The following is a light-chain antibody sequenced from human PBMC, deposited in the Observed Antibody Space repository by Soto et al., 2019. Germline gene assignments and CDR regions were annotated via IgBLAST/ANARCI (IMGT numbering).Light chain of an antibody. Sequence: EIALTQSPATLSLSPGERATLSCRASHSVPNYVAWYQQKPGQAPRLLIYGAFNRATGIPARFSGSGSGADFTLTISRLEPEDFAVYYCQQYGSSPWTFGQGTRLEIK. V-gene: IGKV3-20*01. CDR2: GAF. J-gene: IGKJ5*01. CDR1: HSVPNY. CDR3: QQYGSSPWT.